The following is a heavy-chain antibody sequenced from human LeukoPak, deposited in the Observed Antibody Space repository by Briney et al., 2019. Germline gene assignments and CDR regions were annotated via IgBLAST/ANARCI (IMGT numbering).Heavy chain of an antibody. Sequence: SETLSLTCPVSGGSISSYYWSWIRQPPGKGLEWIGYIYYSGSTNYNPSLKSRVTISVDTSKNQFSLKLSSVTAADTAVYYCARSWGEDYWAQGPLVTVSS. CDR2: IYYSGST. CDR3: ARSWGEDY. CDR1: GGSISSYY. D-gene: IGHD3-16*01. V-gene: IGHV4-59*01. J-gene: IGHJ4*02.